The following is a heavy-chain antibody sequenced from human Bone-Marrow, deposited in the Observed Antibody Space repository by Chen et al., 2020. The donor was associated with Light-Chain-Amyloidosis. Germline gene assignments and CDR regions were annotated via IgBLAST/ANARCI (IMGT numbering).Heavy chain of an antibody. CDR1: GGSFSGYY. Sequence: QVQLQQWGAGLLRPSETLSLTCAVSGGSFSGYYWTWTRQPPGKGLVWIGEINDAENTHYNPPLRRRGPRSRATWKNHFSLELTLVTGADAAVDYGVSGRSYCYGLGKIDYRGQGSLVIVSS. CDR3: VSGRSYCYGLGKIDY. CDR2: INDAENT. J-gene: IGHJ4*02. D-gene: IGHD3-10*01. V-gene: IGHV4-34*02.